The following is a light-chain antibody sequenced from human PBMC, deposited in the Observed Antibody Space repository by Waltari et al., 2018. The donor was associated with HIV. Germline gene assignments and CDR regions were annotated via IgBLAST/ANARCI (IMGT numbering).Light chain of an antibody. CDR1: ALPKQY. V-gene: IGLV3-25*03. Sequence: SYELTQPTSVSVSPGQPARITCSGDALPKQYTYWYQQKPGQAPVLVIYKDSERPSGIPERFSGSNSGTTVTLTISGVQAEDEADYYCQSADSSGSPYVVFGGGTKLTVL. CDR2: KDS. CDR3: QSADSSGSPYVV. J-gene: IGLJ2*01.